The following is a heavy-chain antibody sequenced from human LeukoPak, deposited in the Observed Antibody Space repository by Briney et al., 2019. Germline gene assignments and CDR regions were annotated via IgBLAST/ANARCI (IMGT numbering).Heavy chain of an antibody. Sequence: PGGSLRLSCAASGFTFSSYSVNWVRQAPGKGLEWIGNIYYSGDTFYNPSLKSRVTISVDTSENQFSLKLSSVTAADTAVYYCARYRGSHYAFDIWGQATKVTVSS. CDR2: IYYSGDT. J-gene: IGHJ3*02. CDR1: GFTFSSYSVN. CDR3: ARYRGSHYAFDI. D-gene: IGHD1-26*01. V-gene: IGHV4-59*04.